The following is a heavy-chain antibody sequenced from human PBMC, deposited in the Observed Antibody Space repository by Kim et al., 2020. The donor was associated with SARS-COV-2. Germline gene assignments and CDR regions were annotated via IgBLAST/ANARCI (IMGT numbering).Heavy chain of an antibody. D-gene: IGHD4-17*01. Sequence: SETLSLTCTVSGGSISSSSYYCGWIRQPPGKGLEWIGSIYYSGSTYYNPSLKSRVTISVDTSKNQFSLKLSSVTAADTAVYYCAGGLDYGDYRFDYWGQGTLVTVSS. CDR1: GGSISSSSYY. CDR2: IYYSGST. CDR3: AGGLDYGDYRFDY. J-gene: IGHJ4*02. V-gene: IGHV4-39*07.